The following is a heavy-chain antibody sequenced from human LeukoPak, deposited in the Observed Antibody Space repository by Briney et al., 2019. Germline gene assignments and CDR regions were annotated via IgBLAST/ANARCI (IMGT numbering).Heavy chain of an antibody. D-gene: IGHD4-17*01. CDR2: IYYSGST. Sequence: PSETLSLTCTVSGGSISSSSYYWGWIRQPPGKGLEWIGSIYYSGSTYYNPSLRSRVTISVDTSKNQFSLKLSSVTAADTAVYYCARHNYGDYVFWGQGTLVAVSS. CDR3: ARHNYGDYVF. J-gene: IGHJ4*02. V-gene: IGHV4-39*01. CDR1: GGSISSSSYY.